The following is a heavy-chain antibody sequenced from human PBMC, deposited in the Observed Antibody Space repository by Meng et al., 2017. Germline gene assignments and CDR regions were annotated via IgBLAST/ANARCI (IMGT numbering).Heavy chain of an antibody. J-gene: IGHJ4*02. D-gene: IGHD7-27*01. CDR3: AHRSSAWAFDS. V-gene: IGHV2-5*02. Sequence: QISLKESGPTLGKPTPTLTLTCTFDGFSLSTGGVGVSWIRQPPGKALEWLALIYWDDDTRYSPSLKSRLSITKDTSKNQVFLTMTNMDPVDTATYYCAHRSSAWAFDSWGQGTLVTVSS. CDR1: GFSLSTGGVG. CDR2: IYWDDDT.